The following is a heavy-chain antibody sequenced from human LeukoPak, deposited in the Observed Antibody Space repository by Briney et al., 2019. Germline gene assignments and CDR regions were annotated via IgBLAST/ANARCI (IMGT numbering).Heavy chain of an antibody. CDR3: ARENSSGFGALDI. D-gene: IGHD3-22*01. CDR1: GGSISSYY. Sequence: ETLSLTCTVSGGSISSYYWSWIRQPPGKGLEWIGYIYYSGSTNYNPSLKSRVTISVDTSKNQFSLKLSSVTAADTAVYYCARENSSGFGALDIWGQGTVVTVSS. V-gene: IGHV4-59*01. J-gene: IGHJ3*02. CDR2: IYYSGST.